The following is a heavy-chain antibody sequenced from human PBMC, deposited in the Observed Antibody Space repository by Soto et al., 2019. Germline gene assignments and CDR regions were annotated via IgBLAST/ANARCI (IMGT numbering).Heavy chain of an antibody. Sequence: QVQLVQSGAEVKKPGSSVKVSCKASGGTFSSYAISWVRQAPGQGLEWLGGIIPIFGTANYAQKFQGRVTITADESTITAYMELSSLRSEDTAVYYCARDGGYCSGGSCYPYCFDFRGQGTMVTVSS. CDR2: IIPIFGTA. CDR3: ARDGGYCSGGSCYPYCFDF. D-gene: IGHD2-15*01. V-gene: IGHV1-69*01. CDR1: GGTFSSYA. J-gene: IGHJ4*02.